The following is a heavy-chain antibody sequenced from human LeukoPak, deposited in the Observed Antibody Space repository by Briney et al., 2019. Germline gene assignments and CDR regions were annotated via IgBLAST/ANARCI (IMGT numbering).Heavy chain of an antibody. J-gene: IGHJ4*02. V-gene: IGHV3-23*01. CDR3: ARDGQYCSGTSCYFDY. Sequence: GGSLRLSCAASGFTFSSYAMSWVRQAPGKGLEWVSAISGSGGSTYYADSVKGRFTISRDNSKNTLYLQMNSLRAEDTAVYYCARDGQYCSGTSCYFDYWGQGTLVTVSS. CDR1: GFTFSSYA. D-gene: IGHD2-2*01. CDR2: ISGSGGST.